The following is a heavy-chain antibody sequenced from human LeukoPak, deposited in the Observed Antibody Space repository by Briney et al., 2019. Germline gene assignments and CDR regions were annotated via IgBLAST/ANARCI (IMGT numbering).Heavy chain of an antibody. D-gene: IGHD6-13*01. CDR3: AKRSTPGYSNKWCLDF. Sequence: ASVKVSCKASGYTFTNYHMHWVRQAPGQGLKWMGMINPSGGSTTYAQKFQGRVTMTRDTSTSTVYMELSSLRSEDTAVYYCAKRSTPGYSNKWCLDFWGQGTLVTVSS. V-gene: IGHV1-46*01. CDR1: GYTFTNYH. J-gene: IGHJ4*02. CDR2: INPSGGST.